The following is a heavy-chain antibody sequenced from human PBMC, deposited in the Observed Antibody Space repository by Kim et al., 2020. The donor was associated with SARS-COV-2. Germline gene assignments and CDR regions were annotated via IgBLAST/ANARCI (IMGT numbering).Heavy chain of an antibody. CDR1: GFTFSSYG. D-gene: IGHD6-13*01. CDR2: ISYDGSNK. V-gene: IGHV3-30*18. J-gene: IGHJ4*02. CDR3: AKVLRSPQLSYSSSWYYFDY. Sequence: GGSLRLSCAASGFTFSSYGMHWVRQAPGKGLEWVAVISYDGSNKYYADSVKGRFTISRDNSKNTLYLQMNSLRAEDTAVYYCAKVLRSPQLSYSSSWYYFDYWGQGTLVTVSS.